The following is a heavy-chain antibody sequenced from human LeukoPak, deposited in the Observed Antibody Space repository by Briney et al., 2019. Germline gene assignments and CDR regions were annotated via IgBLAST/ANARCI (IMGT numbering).Heavy chain of an antibody. CDR1: GYTFTGYY. J-gene: IGHJ6*02. Sequence: ASVKVSCKASGYTFTGYYMHWVRQAPGQGLEWMGWINPNSGGTNYAQKFQGWVTMTRDTSISTAYMELSRLRSDDTAVYYCARDRKGYPFHYYGMDVWGQGTTVTVSS. CDR3: ARDRKGYPFHYYGMDV. CDR2: INPNSGGT. D-gene: IGHD5-12*01. V-gene: IGHV1-2*04.